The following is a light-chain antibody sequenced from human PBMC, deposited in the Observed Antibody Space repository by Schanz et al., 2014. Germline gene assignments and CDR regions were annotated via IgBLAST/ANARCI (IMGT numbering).Light chain of an antibody. CDR2: GAS. V-gene: IGKV3-15*01. J-gene: IGKJ5*01. CDR1: QSVSSY. Sequence: IVMTQSPATLSVSPGERATLSCRASQSVSSYLAWYQHKPGQAPSLLIYGASTRATGVPARFSGSGSGTEFTLTISSLQSEDFAVYFCQQYNNWALITFGQGTRLEIK. CDR3: QQYNNWALIT.